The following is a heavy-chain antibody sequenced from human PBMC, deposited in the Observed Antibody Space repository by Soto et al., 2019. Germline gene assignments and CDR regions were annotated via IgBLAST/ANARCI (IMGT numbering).Heavy chain of an antibody. CDR2: TDSSGDST. CDR3: ARRLLGAAVTYFDY. Sequence: VLLLESGGGLVQAGGSLRLSCEGSGVTFSSYAMGWVRQAPGKGLEWVSSTDSSGDSTYYADSVKGRFTMSRDKSKNTLHLQMNSLRAEDTAIYYCARRLLGAAVTYFDYWGQGTLVTVSS. CDR1: GVTFSSYA. V-gene: IGHV3-23*01. D-gene: IGHD1-26*01. J-gene: IGHJ4*01.